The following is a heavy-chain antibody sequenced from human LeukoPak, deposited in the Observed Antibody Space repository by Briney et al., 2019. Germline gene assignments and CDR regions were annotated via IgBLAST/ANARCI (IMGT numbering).Heavy chain of an antibody. Sequence: SETLSLTCAVYGGSFSGYYWSWIRQPPGKGLEWIGEINHSGSTNYNPSLKSRVTISVDTSKNQFSLKLSSVTAADTAVYYCAREWRWDIVLMVYAPYNWFDPWGQGTLVTVSS. D-gene: IGHD2-8*01. CDR2: INHSGST. V-gene: IGHV4-34*01. J-gene: IGHJ5*02. CDR3: AREWRWDIVLMVYAPYNWFDP. CDR1: GGSFSGYY.